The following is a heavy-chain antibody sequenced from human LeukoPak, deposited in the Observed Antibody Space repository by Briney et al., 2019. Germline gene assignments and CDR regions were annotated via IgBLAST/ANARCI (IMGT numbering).Heavy chain of an antibody. V-gene: IGHV1-69*13. CDR3: ARSRTGYGHFDY. D-gene: IGHD6-13*01. CDR1: GGTFSSYA. J-gene: IGHJ4*02. CDR2: IIPIFGTA. Sequence: SVKVSCKASGGTFSSYAISWVRQAPGQGLDWMGGIIPIFGTANYAQKFQGRVTITADESTSTAYMELSSLRSEDTAVYYCARSRTGYGHFDYWGQGTLVTVSS.